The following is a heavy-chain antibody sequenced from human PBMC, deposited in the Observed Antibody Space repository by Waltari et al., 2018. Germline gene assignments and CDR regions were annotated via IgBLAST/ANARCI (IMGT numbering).Heavy chain of an antibody. CDR2: ISYDGSNK. CDR3: ARGGIVLVVYAMSY. J-gene: IGHJ4*02. V-gene: IGHV3-30-3*01. D-gene: IGHD2-8*02. Sequence: VQLVESGGGLVQPGRSLRLSCAASGFTFSSYAMHWVRQAPGKGLEWGAVISYDGSNKYYADSVKGRFTISRDNSKNTLYLQMNSLRAEDTAVYYCARGGIVLVVYAMSYWGQGTLVTVSS. CDR1: GFTFSSYA.